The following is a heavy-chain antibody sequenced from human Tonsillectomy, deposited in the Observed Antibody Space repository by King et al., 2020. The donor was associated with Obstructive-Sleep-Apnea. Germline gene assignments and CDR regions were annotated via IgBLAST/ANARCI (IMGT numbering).Heavy chain of an antibody. V-gene: IGHV3-23*04. CDR3: AKSPSVATIAFDY. D-gene: IGHD5-12*01. J-gene: IGHJ4*02. Sequence: VQLVESGGGLVQPGGSLRLSCAASGFTFSSYAMSWVRQAPGKGLEWVSAISGCGGSTDFAVSVKGRFTISRDNSKNTLYLQLNSRGAEDTAVYYCAKSPSVATIAFDYWGQGTLVTVSS. CDR1: GFTFSSYA. CDR2: ISGCGGST.